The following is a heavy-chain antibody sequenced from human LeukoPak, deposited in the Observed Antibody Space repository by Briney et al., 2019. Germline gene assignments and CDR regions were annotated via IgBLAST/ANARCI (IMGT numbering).Heavy chain of an antibody. CDR2: IRYDGSNK. V-gene: IGHV3-30*02. CDR1: GFTFSSYG. CDR3: AKNRRTTTYYFDY. Sequence: GGSLRLSCAASGFTFSSYGMHWVRQAPGKGLEWVAFIRYDGSNKYYADSVKGRFTISGDNSKNTLYLQMNSLRAEDTAVYYCAKNRRTTTYYFDYWGQGTLVTVSS. J-gene: IGHJ4*02. D-gene: IGHD1-1*01.